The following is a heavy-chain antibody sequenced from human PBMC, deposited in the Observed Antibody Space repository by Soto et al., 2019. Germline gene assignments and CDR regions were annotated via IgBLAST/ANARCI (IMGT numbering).Heavy chain of an antibody. CDR2: ISAPNGNT. D-gene: IGHD1-1*01. CDR1: GYAFTTYG. Sequence: QVHLVQSGAEVKKPGASVKVSCQGSGYAFTTYGITWVRQAAGQGLEWMGWISAPNGNTNYAQKLQGRVTVTRDTSTSTAYMELRSLRYDDTAVYYCARGRYGDYWGQGALVTVSS. V-gene: IGHV1-18*01. J-gene: IGHJ4*02. CDR3: ARGRYGDY.